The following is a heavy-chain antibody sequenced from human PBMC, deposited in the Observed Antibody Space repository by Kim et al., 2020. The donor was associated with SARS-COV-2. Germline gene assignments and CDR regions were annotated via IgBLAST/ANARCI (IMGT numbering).Heavy chain of an antibody. Sequence: SETLSLTCTVSGGSISSGGYYWSWIRQHPGKGLEWIGYIYYSGSTYYNPSLKSRVTISVDTSKNQFSLKLSSVTAADTAVYYCARARGHDDSPDYWYFDLWGRGTLVTVSS. CDR3: ARARGHDDSPDYWYFDL. V-gene: IGHV4-31*03. CDR1: GGSISSGGYY. J-gene: IGHJ2*01. CDR2: IYYSGST. D-gene: IGHD3-10*01.